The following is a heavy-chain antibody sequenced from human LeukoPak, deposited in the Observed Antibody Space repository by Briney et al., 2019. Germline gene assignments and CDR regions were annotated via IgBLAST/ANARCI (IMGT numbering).Heavy chain of an antibody. D-gene: IGHD3-22*01. CDR2: IDPSDSYT. Sequence: GESLKISCKGSGYSFTSYWISWVRQMPGKGLEWMGRIDPSDSYTNYSPSFQGHVTISADKSISTAYLQWSSLKASDTAMYYCARHVLGYYYDSSDAFDIWGQGTMVTVSS. CDR3: ARHVLGYYYDSSDAFDI. J-gene: IGHJ3*02. CDR1: GYSFTSYW. V-gene: IGHV5-10-1*01.